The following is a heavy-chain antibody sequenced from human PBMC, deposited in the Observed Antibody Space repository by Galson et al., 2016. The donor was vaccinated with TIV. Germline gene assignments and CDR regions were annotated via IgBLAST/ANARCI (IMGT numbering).Heavy chain of an antibody. CDR1: GFTFEDFG. Sequence: SLRLSCAASGFTFEDFGMSWVRQAPGKGLEWVSGISWNGGSTGYAASVRGRFTISRDNRKNSLYLQMDSLRAEDTAFYYCARDGPTYYYESGTHYHNPTGDFWGQGILVTVSA. D-gene: IGHD3-22*01. CDR2: ISWNGGST. V-gene: IGHV3-20*04. J-gene: IGHJ4*02. CDR3: ARDGPTYYYESGTHYHNPTGDF.